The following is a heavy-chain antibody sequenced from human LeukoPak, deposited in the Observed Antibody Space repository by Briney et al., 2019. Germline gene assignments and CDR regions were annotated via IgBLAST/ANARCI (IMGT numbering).Heavy chain of an antibody. D-gene: IGHD1-1*01. CDR2: IIPIFGTA. V-gene: IGHV1-69*01. Sequence: SSVKVSCKASGGTFSSYAISWVRQAPGQGLEWMGGIIPIFGTANYAQKFQGRVTITADESTSTAYMELSSLRSEDTAVYYCAKENQLEPSMWFDPWGQGTLVTVSS. CDR1: GGTFSSYA. J-gene: IGHJ5*02. CDR3: AKENQLEPSMWFDP.